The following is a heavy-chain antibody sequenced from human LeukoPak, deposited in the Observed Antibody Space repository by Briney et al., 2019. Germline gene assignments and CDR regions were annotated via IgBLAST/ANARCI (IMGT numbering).Heavy chain of an antibody. CDR3: ARDPSPYYYYGMDV. CDR1: GFTFSSYG. D-gene: IGHD6-6*01. CDR2: IWYDGSNK. J-gene: IGHJ6*02. Sequence: PGGSLRLSCAASGFTFSSYGMHWVRQAPGKGLEWVAVIWYDGSNKYYADSVKGRFTISRDNSKNTLYLQMSSLRAEDTAVYYCARDPSPYYYYGMDVWGQGTTVTVSS. V-gene: IGHV3-33*01.